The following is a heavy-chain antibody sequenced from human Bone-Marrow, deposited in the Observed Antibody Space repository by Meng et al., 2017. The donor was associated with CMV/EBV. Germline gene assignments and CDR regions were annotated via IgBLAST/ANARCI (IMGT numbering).Heavy chain of an antibody. J-gene: IGHJ5*02. CDR3: ARVSRDYDSPHTLNWFDP. CDR2: IYYSGST. V-gene: IGHV4-39*07. CDR1: GGPVSSSSYF. D-gene: IGHD3-22*01. Sequence: SETLSLTCTVSGGPVSSSSYFWGWIRQPPGKGLEWIGSIYYSGSTYYNPSLKSRVTISVDTSKNQFSLKLSSVTAADTAVYYCARVSRDYDSPHTLNWFDPCGQGTRVTVSS.